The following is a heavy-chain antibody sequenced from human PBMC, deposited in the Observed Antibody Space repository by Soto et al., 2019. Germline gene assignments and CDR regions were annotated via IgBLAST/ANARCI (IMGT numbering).Heavy chain of an antibody. J-gene: IGHJ4*02. D-gene: IGHD3-10*01. V-gene: IGHV4-34*01. CDR3: ARRGTYYYGGSEYFHFDY. CDR2: INHSGST. Sequence: SETLSLTCAVYGGSFSGYYWSWIRQPPGKGLEWIGEINHSGSTNYNPSLKSRVTMSVDTSRNQFSLRLSSVTAADTAVYYCARRGTYYYGGSEYFHFDYWGQGALVTVSS. CDR1: GGSFSGYY.